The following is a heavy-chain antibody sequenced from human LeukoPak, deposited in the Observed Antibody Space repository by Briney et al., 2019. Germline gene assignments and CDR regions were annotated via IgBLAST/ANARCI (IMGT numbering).Heavy chain of an antibody. CDR2: ISSNGGST. J-gene: IGHJ3*02. CDR1: GFTFSSYA. V-gene: IGHV3-64*04. CDR3: ANLGGSRISDAFDI. Sequence: GGSLRLSCSASGFTFSSYAMHWVRQAPGKGLEYVSAISSNGGSTYYADSVKGQFTISRDNSKNTLYLQMNSLRAEDTAVYYCANLGGSRISDAFDIWGQGTMVTVSS. D-gene: IGHD2-2*01.